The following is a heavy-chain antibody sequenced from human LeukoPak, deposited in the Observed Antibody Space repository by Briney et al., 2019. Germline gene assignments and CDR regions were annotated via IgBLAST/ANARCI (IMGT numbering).Heavy chain of an antibody. CDR1: GVTFSSHW. CDR3: ARDFQPRYCSSSSCSPA. CDR2: IRPDGSQK. Sequence: GGSLRLSCVVSGVTFSSHWMSWVRQAPGEGLEWVANIRPDGSQKYYVDSARGRFTISRDNAKSSLYLQMSSLRPEDTATYYCARDFQPRYCSSSSCSPAWGQGTTVTVSS. V-gene: IGHV3-7*03. D-gene: IGHD2-2*01. J-gene: IGHJ6*02.